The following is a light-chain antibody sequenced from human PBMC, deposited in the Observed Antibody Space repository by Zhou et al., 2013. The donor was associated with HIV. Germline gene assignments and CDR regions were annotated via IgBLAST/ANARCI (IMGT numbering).Light chain of an antibody. CDR3: QNYNSAPFT. J-gene: IGKJ3*01. CDR1: QGISNS. V-gene: IGKV1-NL1*01. Sequence: DIQMTQSPSSLSASVGDRVTITCRASQGISNSLAWFQQKPGKAPKLLLYAASRLESGVPSRFSGSGSGTDYILTISSLQPEDVATYYCQNYNSAPFTFGPGTKVDIK. CDR2: AAS.